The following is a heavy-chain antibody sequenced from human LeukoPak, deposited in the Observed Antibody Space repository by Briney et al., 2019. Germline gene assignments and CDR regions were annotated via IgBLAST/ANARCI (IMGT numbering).Heavy chain of an antibody. CDR3: ARQGYYYDSSGYRRDNWFDP. CDR1: GGSISSGGYF. J-gene: IGHJ5*02. V-gene: IGHV4-30-4*01. Sequence: SQTLSLTCTVSGGSISSGGYFWSWIRQHPGKGLEWIGYIYYSGSTYYNPSLESRVTVSVDTSKKQFSLKLSSVTAADTAVYYCARQGYYYDSSGYRRDNWFDPWGQGTLVTVSS. D-gene: IGHD3-22*01. CDR2: IYYSGST.